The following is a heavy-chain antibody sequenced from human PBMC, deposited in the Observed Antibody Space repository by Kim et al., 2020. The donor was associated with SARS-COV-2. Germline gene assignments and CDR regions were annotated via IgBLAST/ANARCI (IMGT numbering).Heavy chain of an antibody. CDR3: AKTGGNYFGYFDS. CDR2: ISYDGDNK. J-gene: IGHJ4*02. V-gene: IGHV3-30*18. CDR1: GFTFSSYG. Sequence: GGSLRLSCAASGFTFSSYGMPWVRQAPGKGLEWVGVISYDGDNKYYADSVRGRFTISRDNSKNTLYLQMNSLRPEDTAVYYCAKTGGNYFGYFDSWGQGTLVTVFS. D-gene: IGHD1-7*01.